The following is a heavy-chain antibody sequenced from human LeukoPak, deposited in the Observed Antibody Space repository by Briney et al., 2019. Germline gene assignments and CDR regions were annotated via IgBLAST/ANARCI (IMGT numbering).Heavy chain of an antibody. J-gene: IGHJ4*02. CDR1: GFTFSSYG. V-gene: IGHV3-30*02. D-gene: IGHD4-17*01. CDR3: AKDLDVRSDYFYY. CDR2: VHYDGTNK. Sequence: GGALRLSCAASGFTFSSYGMHWVRQTPGKGLEWVAFVHYDGTNKYYADSVKGRFAISRDNSKSTLYLQMNSLRPEDTAVYYCAKDLDVRSDYFYYWVQGTLVTVSS.